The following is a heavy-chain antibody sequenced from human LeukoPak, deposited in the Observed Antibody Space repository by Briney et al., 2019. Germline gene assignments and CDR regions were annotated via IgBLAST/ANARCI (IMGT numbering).Heavy chain of an antibody. CDR1: GGSFNSGGYY. Sequence: SETLSLTCTVSGGSFNSGGYYWSWIRQPAGKGLEWIGRIYTSGSTDYNPSLRSRVTISVDTSRSQFSLTLSSVTAADTAVYYCARDVTMIVGGYFEYWGQGTLVTVSS. J-gene: IGHJ4*02. CDR2: IYTSGST. D-gene: IGHD3-22*01. V-gene: IGHV4-61*02. CDR3: ARDVTMIVGGYFEY.